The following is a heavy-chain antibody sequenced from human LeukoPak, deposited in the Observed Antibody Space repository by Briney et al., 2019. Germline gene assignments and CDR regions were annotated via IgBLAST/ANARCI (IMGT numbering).Heavy chain of an antibody. CDR3: ARLVGIAAHHFDY. CDR1: GGSISSSTYF. D-gene: IGHD6-25*01. V-gene: IGHV4-39*02. CDR2: TYYSGST. J-gene: IGHJ4*02. Sequence: SETLSLTCTVSGGSISSSTYFWGWIRQPPGKGLEWIATTYYSGSTYYNPSLKSRVTISVDTSKNHFSLKLGSVTAADTAVYYCARLVGIAAHHFDYWGQGTLVTVSS.